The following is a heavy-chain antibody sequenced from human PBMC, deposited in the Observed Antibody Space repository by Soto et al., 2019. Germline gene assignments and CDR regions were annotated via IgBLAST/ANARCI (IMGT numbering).Heavy chain of an antibody. D-gene: IGHD4-17*01. CDR1: GYTFSSYP. CDR2: ISPYNGDT. J-gene: IGHJ6*03. CDR3: ARGTTVTTSPTYYDMDV. Sequence: ASVKVSCKASGYTFSSYPVSWVRQAPGQGLELMGWISPYNGDTNYAQNLQGRVTMTTDTSTTTAYMELRSLTSDDTAVYYCARGTTVTTSPTYYDMDVWGKGTTVTVSS. V-gene: IGHV1-18*01.